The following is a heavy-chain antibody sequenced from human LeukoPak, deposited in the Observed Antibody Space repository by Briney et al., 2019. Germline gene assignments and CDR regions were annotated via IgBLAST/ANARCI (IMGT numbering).Heavy chain of an antibody. CDR3: AKAARYYYDSSGSYYFDY. Sequence: GGSLRLSCAASGFTFSSYAMSWVRQAPGKGLEWVSAISGSGGSTYYADSVKGRFTISRDNSKNTLYLQMNSLRAEDTAVYYCAKAARYYYDSSGSYYFDYWGQGTLVTVSS. CDR1: GFTFSSYA. V-gene: IGHV3-23*01. CDR2: ISGSGGST. J-gene: IGHJ4*02. D-gene: IGHD3-22*01.